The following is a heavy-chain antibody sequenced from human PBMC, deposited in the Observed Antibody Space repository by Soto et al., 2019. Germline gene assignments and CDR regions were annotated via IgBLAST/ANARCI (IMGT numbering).Heavy chain of an antibody. CDR1: GFTFSNYA. CDR2: TTGSAGGT. Sequence: GGSLRLSCAASGFTFSNYAMSWVRQAPGKGLEWVSTTTGSAGGTYYADSMKGRFTISRDNSKSTLYLQMYSLRVEDTAVYYCARESEHWGQGTLVTVSS. D-gene: IGHD1-1*01. J-gene: IGHJ4*02. V-gene: IGHV3-23*01. CDR3: ARESEH.